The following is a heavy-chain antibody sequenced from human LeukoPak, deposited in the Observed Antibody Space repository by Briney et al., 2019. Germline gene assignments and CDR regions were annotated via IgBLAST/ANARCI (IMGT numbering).Heavy chain of an antibody. Sequence: PGGSLRLSCAASGFTFSSYSMNWVRQAPGKGLEWVSSISSSSSYIYYADSVKGRFTISRDNAKNSLYLQMNSLRAEDTAVYYCAREIAEQWPVLLGPPENAFDIWGQGTMVTVSS. V-gene: IGHV3-21*01. D-gene: IGHD6-19*01. J-gene: IGHJ3*02. CDR3: AREIAEQWPVLLGPPENAFDI. CDR2: ISSSSSYI. CDR1: GFTFSSYS.